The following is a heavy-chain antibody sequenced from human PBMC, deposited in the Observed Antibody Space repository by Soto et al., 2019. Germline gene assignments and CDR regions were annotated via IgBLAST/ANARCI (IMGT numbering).Heavy chain of an antibody. Sequence: EVQLLESGGGLVQPGGSLRLSCAASGFTFSSYAMGWVRQGPGKGLEWVSTISGSGGTTYYADSVKGRFTISRDNTKNPLYLQMNSLRAEDTAVYYCAKVLSDRYRGGVFDYWGQGTLVTVSS. CDR2: ISGSGGTT. J-gene: IGHJ4*02. CDR1: GFTFSSYA. D-gene: IGHD3-16*01. V-gene: IGHV3-23*01. CDR3: AKVLSDRYRGGVFDY.